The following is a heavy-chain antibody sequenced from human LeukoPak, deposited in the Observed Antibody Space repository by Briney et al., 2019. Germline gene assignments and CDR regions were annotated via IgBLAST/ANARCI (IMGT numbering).Heavy chain of an antibody. CDR2: INPNSGGT. D-gene: IGHD1-1*01. CDR1: GYTFTGYY. CDR3: ARDIDGTTDFDY. J-gene: IGHJ4*02. V-gene: IGHV1-2*02. Sequence: ASVKVSSKASGYTFTGYYMHWVRQAPGQGLEWMGWINPNSGGTNYAQKFQGRVTMTRDTSISTAYMELSRLRSDDTAVYYCARDIDGTTDFDYWGQGTLVTVSS.